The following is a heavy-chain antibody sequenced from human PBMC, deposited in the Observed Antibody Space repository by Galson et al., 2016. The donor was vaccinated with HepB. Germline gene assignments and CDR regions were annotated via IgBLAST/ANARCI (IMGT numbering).Heavy chain of an antibody. CDR1: GLSFYDYA. CDR3: AKGPYSHSSCWYRGYYFDY. V-gene: IGHV3-9*01. J-gene: IGHJ4*02. D-gene: IGHD6-13*01. CDR2: ISWNSGSI. Sequence: SLRLSCAASGLSFYDYAMHWVRQPPGKGLEWVSGISWNSGSIGYADSVKGRYTISRDNAKNSLYLQMNSLRAEDTALYYCAKGPYSHSSCWYRGYYFDYWGQGTLVTVSS.